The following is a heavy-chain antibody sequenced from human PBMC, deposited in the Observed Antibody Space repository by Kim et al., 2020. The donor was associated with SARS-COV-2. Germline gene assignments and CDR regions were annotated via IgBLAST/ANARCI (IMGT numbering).Heavy chain of an antibody. V-gene: IGHV7-4-1*02. Sequence: ASVKVSCKASGYTFTSYAMNWVRQAPGQGLEWMGWINTNTGNPTYAQGFTGRFVFSLDTSVSTAYLQISSLKAEDTAVYYCARGTRLGKWIGGVIVTPVDWGQGTLVTVSS. CDR1: GYTFTSYA. CDR2: INTNTGNP. J-gene: IGHJ4*02. D-gene: IGHD3-16*02. CDR3: ARGTRLGKWIGGVIVTPVD.